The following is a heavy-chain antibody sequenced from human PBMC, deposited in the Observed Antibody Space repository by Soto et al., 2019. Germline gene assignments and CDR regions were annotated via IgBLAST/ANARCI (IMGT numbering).Heavy chain of an antibody. Sequence: QTGGSLRLSCAASGFTFNNYGMHWVRQAPGKGLEWVAVISYDGSNKYYADSVKGRLTISRDNSKNTLYLQMNSLRAEDTAVYYCAKQLGYCSSTSCRDYYYGMDVWGQGTTVTV. J-gene: IGHJ6*02. CDR1: GFTFNNYG. V-gene: IGHV3-30*18. D-gene: IGHD2-2*01. CDR3: AKQLGYCSSTSCRDYYYGMDV. CDR2: ISYDGSNK.